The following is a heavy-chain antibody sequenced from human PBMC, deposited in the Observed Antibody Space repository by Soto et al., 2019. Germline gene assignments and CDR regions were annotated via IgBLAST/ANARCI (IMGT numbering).Heavy chain of an antibody. CDR1: GGSFSGYY. D-gene: IGHD5-18*01. CDR2: INHSGST. V-gene: IGHV4-34*01. CDR3: ARRYGSCFDY. Sequence: SETLSLTCAVYGGSFSGYYWTWIRQPPGTGLEWIGEINHSGSTNYNPSLKSRVTKSEDTSKNQFSLKLSSVTAADTAVYYCARRYGSCFDYWGQGTLVTVSS. J-gene: IGHJ4*02.